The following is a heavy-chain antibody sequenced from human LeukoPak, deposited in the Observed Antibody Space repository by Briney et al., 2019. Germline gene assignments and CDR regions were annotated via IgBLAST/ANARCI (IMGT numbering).Heavy chain of an antibody. V-gene: IGHV3-30*18. J-gene: IGHJ4*02. CDR1: GFTFRSYG. D-gene: IGHD3-22*01. CDR3: AKDQYYYDSSGLLDY. CDR2: ISYDGSNK. Sequence: GGTLRLSCAASGFTFRSYGMHWVRQAPGKGLEWVAVISYDGSNKYYADSVKGRFTISRDNSKNTLYLQMNSLRAEDTAVYYCAKDQYYYDSSGLLDYWGQGTLVTVSS.